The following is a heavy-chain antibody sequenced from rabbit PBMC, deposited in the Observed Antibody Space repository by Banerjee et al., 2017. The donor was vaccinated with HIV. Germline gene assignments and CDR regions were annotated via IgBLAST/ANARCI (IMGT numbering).Heavy chain of an antibody. V-gene: IGHV1S40*01. Sequence: QSLEESGGDLVKPGASLTLTCTASGFSFSSSDYMCWVRQAPGKGLEWIACIYAGSSGSTYYATWAKGRFTISKASWTTVTLQMTSLTAADTASYFCARDLAGVIGWNFNLWGQGTLVTVS. CDR2: IYAGSSGST. J-gene: IGHJ4*01. CDR3: ARDLAGVIGWNFNL. D-gene: IGHD4-1*01. CDR1: GFSFSSSDY.